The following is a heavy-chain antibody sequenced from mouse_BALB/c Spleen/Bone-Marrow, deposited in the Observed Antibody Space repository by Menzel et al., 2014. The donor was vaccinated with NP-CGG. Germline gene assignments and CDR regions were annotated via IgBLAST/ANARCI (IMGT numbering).Heavy chain of an antibody. CDR3: ARLRTTEAMDY. CDR2: ISSGGSYT. J-gene: IGHJ4*01. D-gene: IGHD2-12*01. V-gene: IGHV5-9-3*01. CDR1: GFTFSSYA. Sequence: EVQVVESGGGLVKTGGPLKLSCAASGFTFSSYAMSWVRQTPEKRLEWVATISSGGSYTYYPDSVKGRFTISRDNAKNTLYLRMSSLRSEDTAMYYCARLRTTEAMDYWGQGTSVTVSS.